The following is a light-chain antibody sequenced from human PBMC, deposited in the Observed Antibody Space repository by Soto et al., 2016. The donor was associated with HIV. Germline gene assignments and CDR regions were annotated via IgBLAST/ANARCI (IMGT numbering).Light chain of an antibody. J-gene: IGKJ1*01. CDR3: LQHHTYPWT. CDR2: SAS. V-gene: IGKV1-17*03. Sequence: DIQMTQSPSAMSASVGDRVTITCRASQGINNDLAWLQQKPGTVPKRLIHSASSFQRGQSTVEGGSETEFTLTISCLQPEDFATYYCLQHHTYPWTFGQGTKV. CDR1: QGINND.